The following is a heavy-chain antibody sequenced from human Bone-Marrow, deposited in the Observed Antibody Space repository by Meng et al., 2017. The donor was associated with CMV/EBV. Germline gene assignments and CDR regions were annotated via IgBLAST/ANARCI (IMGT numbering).Heavy chain of an antibody. CDR2: ISYSGHT. CDR3: ARSPGYWSLDY. J-gene: IGHJ4*02. CDR1: GDSISARYW. Sequence: CAVAGDSISARYWWSWVRQTPEKGLEWIGEISYSGHTKYTPSLKSRVTISVDKTTNHFSLKVASVTAADTGVYFCARSPGYWSLDYWGQGNLVTVSS. V-gene: IGHV4-4*01. D-gene: IGHD2-8*02.